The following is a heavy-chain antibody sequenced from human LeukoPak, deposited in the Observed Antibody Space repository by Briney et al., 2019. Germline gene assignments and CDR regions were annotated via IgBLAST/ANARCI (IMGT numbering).Heavy chain of an antibody. J-gene: IGHJ4*02. Sequence: GGSLRLSCATSGFTLSYYWMSWVRQAPGKGLEWVANINNDGSVRFYVESVKGRFTIYRDNARNSLYLHMNNLRIEDTAMYYCARDYYGPAEYGGPGTLVTVSS. CDR2: INNDGSVR. D-gene: IGHD3-10*01. CDR1: GFTLSYYW. CDR3: ARDYYGPAEY. V-gene: IGHV3-7*01.